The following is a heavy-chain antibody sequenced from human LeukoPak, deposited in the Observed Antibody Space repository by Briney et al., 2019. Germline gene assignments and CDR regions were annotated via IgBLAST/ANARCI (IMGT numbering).Heavy chain of an antibody. D-gene: IGHD6-13*01. J-gene: IGHJ4*02. CDR3: AKDKTAAAGVNFDY. CDR2: ISGDGGST. V-gene: IGHV3-43*02. CDR1: GFTFDDYA. Sequence: GESLRLSCAASGFTFDDYAMHWVRQAPGKGLELVSLISGDGGSTYYADSVKGRFTISRDNSKNSLYLQMNSLRTDDTALYYCAKDKTAAAGVNFDYWGQGTLVTVSS.